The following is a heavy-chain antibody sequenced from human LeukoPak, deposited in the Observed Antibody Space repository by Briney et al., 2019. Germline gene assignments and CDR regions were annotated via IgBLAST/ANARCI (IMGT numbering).Heavy chain of an antibody. CDR2: IYYSGST. CDR3: ARDKQPGDY. Sequence: TSQTLSLTCTVSGASISPYYCGWIRQHPGKGLEWLGYIYYSGSTTYNPSLKSRVTISVDTSKNQFSLKLNSMTAVDTAVYYCARDKQPGDYWGQGTLVTVSS. J-gene: IGHJ4*02. D-gene: IGHD5-18*01. CDR1: GASISPYY. V-gene: IGHV4-59*01.